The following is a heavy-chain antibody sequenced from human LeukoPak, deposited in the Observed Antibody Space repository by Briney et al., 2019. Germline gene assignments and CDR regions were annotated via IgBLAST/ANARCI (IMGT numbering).Heavy chain of an antibody. Sequence: ASVTVSFTSSGYTLTGYYLHWVRQAPGQGLEWMGWVNPNTGATHSAQKFQGRITMTRDTSISTAYVDLSRLRSDDTAVYYCARDRVGSGWPRPYYFEVWGQGTLVTVSS. CDR3: ARDRVGSGWPRPYYFEV. CDR1: GYTLTGYY. J-gene: IGHJ4*02. CDR2: VNPNTGAT. V-gene: IGHV1-2*02. D-gene: IGHD6-19*01.